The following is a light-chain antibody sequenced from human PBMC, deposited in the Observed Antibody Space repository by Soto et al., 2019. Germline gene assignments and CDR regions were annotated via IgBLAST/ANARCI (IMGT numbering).Light chain of an antibody. CDR1: QSISSW. J-gene: IGKJ1*01. CDR2: DAS. V-gene: IGKV1-5*01. CDR3: QQYNSYSGT. Sequence: DIPMTQSPSTLSASVGDRVTITCRASQSISSWLAWYQQKPGKAPKLLIYDASSLEIGVPSRFSGSGSGTECTLTISSLQPDDFATYYCQQYNSYSGTFGQGTKVEIK.